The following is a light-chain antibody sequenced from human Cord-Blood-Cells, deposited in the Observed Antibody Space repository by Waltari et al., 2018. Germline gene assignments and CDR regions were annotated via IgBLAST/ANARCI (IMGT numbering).Light chain of an antibody. CDR1: SSDVGGYNY. Sequence: QSALTQPASVSGSPGQSITISCTGPSSDVGGYNYVSWYQQHPGKAPKFMIYDVSNRPSRVSNRVSGSKSGNTASLTIAGRQAEDEADYYCSSYTSSSTWVFGGGTKLTVL. V-gene: IGLV2-14*03. CDR3: SSYTSSSTWV. J-gene: IGLJ3*02. CDR2: DVS.